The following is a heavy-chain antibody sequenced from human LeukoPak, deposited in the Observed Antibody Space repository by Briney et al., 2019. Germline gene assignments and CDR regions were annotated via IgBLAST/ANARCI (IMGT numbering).Heavy chain of an antibody. CDR3: ASGGYCSGGSCYYLLNYYGMDV. J-gene: IGHJ6*02. D-gene: IGHD2-15*01. V-gene: IGHV1-69*04. CDR1: GGTFSSYA. Sequence: SVKVSCKASGGTFSSYAISWVRQAPGQGLEWMGRIIPILGIANYAQKFQGRVTITADKSTSTAYMELSSPRSEDTAVYYCASGGYCSGGSCYYLLNYYGMDVWGQGTTVTVSS. CDR2: IIPILGIA.